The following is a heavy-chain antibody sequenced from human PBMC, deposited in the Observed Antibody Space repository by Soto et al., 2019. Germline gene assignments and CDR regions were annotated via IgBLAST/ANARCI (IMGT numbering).Heavy chain of an antibody. CDR3: ARGFATTGYLVDY. V-gene: IGHV3-23*01. CDR1: GFTFSNYA. Sequence: SVGSLRLSCAASGFTFSNYAMTWVRQAPGKGLQWVSAISGSGSSTKYADSVKGRFTISRDNSKSTLSLQMNSLRGEDTAVYFCARGFATTGYLVDYWGQGTLVTAPQ. J-gene: IGHJ4*02. CDR2: ISGSGSST. D-gene: IGHD3-9*01.